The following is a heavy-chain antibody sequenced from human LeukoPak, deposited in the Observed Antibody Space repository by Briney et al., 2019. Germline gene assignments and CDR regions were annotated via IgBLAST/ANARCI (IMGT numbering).Heavy chain of an antibody. CDR1: GFTVSSTY. V-gene: IGHV3-53*01. Sequence: PGGSLRLSCAASGFTVSSTYMSWVRQAPGKGLEWVSVIYSGGSTYYADSVKGRYTISRDNSKNTLYLQMNSLRAEDTAVYYCARDRLYSSSSEDYWDQGTLVTVSS. CDR3: ARDRLYSSSSEDY. D-gene: IGHD6-6*01. J-gene: IGHJ4*02. CDR2: IYSGGST.